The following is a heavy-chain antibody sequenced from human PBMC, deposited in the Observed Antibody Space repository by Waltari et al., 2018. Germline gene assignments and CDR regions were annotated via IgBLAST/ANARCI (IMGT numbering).Heavy chain of an antibody. CDR2: VYKSGTT. D-gene: IGHD5-12*01. Sequence: QLQLQESGPGLVTPSETLSLTCTVSRSSIRDNNYYGGWVRQPPGKGLEWIGSVYKSGTTYYNPSLKSRVTISVDTSNNQFSLKLNSVTAADTAVYYCVRGYPDIVATISDYWGQGTLVIVSS. CDR1: RSSIRDNNYY. J-gene: IGHJ4*02. CDR3: VRGYPDIVATISDY. V-gene: IGHV4-39*07.